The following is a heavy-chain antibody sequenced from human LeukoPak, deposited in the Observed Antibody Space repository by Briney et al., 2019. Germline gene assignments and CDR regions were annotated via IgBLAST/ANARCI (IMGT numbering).Heavy chain of an antibody. Sequence: SETLSLTCAVYGGSFSGYYWGWIRQPPGKGLEWIGSIYYSGSTYYNPSLKSRVTISVDTSKNQFSLKLSSVTAADTAVYYCARQGPSGHYDFWSGYYWYYFDYWGQGTLVTVSS. CDR2: IYYSGST. V-gene: IGHV4-39*01. J-gene: IGHJ4*02. D-gene: IGHD3-3*01. CDR3: ARQGPSGHYDFWSGYYWYYFDY. CDR1: GGSFSGYY.